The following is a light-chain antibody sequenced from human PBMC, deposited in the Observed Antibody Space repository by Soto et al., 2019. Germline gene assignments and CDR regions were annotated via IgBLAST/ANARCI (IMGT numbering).Light chain of an antibody. V-gene: IGKV3-20*01. CDR2: GSS. Sequence: EIVLTQSPGTLSLSPGERATLSCRASQRLNSFYLAWYQQKPGQAPRLLIYGSSNRATGIPDRFSGSGSGTDFTLTISRLDPEDFAVYYCQQYDISPRTFGQGTKVDIK. J-gene: IGKJ1*01. CDR1: QRLNSFY. CDR3: QQYDISPRT.